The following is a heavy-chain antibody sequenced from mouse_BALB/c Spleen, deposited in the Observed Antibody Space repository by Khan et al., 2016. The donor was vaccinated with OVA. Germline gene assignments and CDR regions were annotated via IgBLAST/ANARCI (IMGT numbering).Heavy chain of an antibody. J-gene: IGHJ2*02. D-gene: IGHD2-13*01. CDR2: ISYSGNT. CDR3: ARIYGEDFDY. Sequence: EVQLVESGPGLVKPSQSLSLTCTVTGYSITSDYAWNWIRQFPGNKLEWMGFISYSGNTKYNPYLKSRFSITRDTSKNQFFLQLNSVTTEDTATYYYARIYGEDFDYWGQGTSLTVSS. V-gene: IGHV3-2*02. CDR1: GYSITSDYA.